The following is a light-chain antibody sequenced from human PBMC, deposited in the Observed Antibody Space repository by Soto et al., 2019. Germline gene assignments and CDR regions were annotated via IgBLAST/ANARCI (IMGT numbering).Light chain of an antibody. CDR1: QSVGSN. V-gene: IGKV3D-15*01. CDR2: GAS. CDR3: QQYNNWPPIT. Sequence: EIVLTQSPATLSVSPGEGATLSCRASQSVGSNLACYQQKPGQAPRLLIYGASTRATGIPARFSGGGSGTEFTLTISSLQSEDFGVYFCQQYNNWPPITFGQGTRLEIK. J-gene: IGKJ5*01.